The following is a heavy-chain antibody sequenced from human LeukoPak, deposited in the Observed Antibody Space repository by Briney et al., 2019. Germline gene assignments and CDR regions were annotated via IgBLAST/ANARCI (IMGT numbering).Heavy chain of an antibody. CDR3: ARGISLNWFDP. Sequence: SETLSLTCTVSGGSISSGSYYWSWIRQPAGKGLEWIGRIYTSGSTNYNPSLKSRVTIPVDTSKNQFSLKLSSVTAADTAVYYCARGISLNWFDPWGQGTLVTVSS. CDR1: GGSISSGSYY. D-gene: IGHD2-2*01. V-gene: IGHV4-61*02. J-gene: IGHJ5*02. CDR2: IYTSGST.